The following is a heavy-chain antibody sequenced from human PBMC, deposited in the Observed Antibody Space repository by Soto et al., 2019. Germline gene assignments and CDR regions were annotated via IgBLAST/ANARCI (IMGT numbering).Heavy chain of an antibody. D-gene: IGHD3-3*01. CDR1: GGTFSSYA. V-gene: IGHV1-69*01. Sequence: QVQLVQSGAEVKKPGSSVKVSCKASGGTFSSYAIIWVRQAPGQGLEWMGGIIPIFGTANYAQKFQGRVTITADESTSTAYMELSSLRSEDTAVYYCARDVTIFGVAKNNWFDPWGQGTLVTVSS. J-gene: IGHJ5*02. CDR2: IIPIFGTA. CDR3: ARDVTIFGVAKNNWFDP.